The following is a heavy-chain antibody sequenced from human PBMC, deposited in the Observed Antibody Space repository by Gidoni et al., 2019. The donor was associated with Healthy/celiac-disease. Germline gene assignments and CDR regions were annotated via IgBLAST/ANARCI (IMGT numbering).Heavy chain of an antibody. CDR2: ISSNGGST. V-gene: IGHV3-64D*06. CDR1: GFTFSSYA. CDR3: VKRRDTYYDFWSGTYGMDV. Sequence: EVQLVESGGGLVQPGGSLRLSCSASGFTFSSYAMHWVRQAPGKGLEYVSAISSNGGSTYYADSVKGRFTISRDKSKNTLYLQMSSLRAEDTAVYYCVKRRDTYYDFWSGTYGMDVWGQGTTVTVSS. J-gene: IGHJ6*02. D-gene: IGHD3-3*01.